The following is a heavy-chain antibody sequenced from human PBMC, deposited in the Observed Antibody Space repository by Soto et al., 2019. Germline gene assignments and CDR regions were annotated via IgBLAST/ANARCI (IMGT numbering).Heavy chain of an antibody. V-gene: IGHV1-46*02. D-gene: IGHD3-22*01. CDR1: GYTFNHYH. CDR2: INPSGGST. J-gene: IGHJ1*01. CDR3: AREAINSSGYSRYFQH. Sequence: QVQLVQSGAEVREPGASVKVSCKASGYTFNHYHVYWVRQAPGRGLEWLGMINPSGGSTTYAQNLQGRVTMTRDTSTNTVYMELSSLRSEGTAVYYCAREAINSSGYSRYFQHWGQGTLVTVSS.